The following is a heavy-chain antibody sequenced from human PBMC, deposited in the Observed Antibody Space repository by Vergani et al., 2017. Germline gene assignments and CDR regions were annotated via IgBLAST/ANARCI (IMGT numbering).Heavy chain of an antibody. CDR1: GFTFSSHA. CDR3: GRGSDNYN. J-gene: IGHJ4*02. CDR2: IKNTSDST. V-gene: IGHV3-23*01. Sequence: EVQLLQSEGAVVQPGGSLRLSCVASGFTFSSHAMSWVRHGHGEGLEWVSSIKNTSDSTQYADSVKGRFTISRDNSKNNLYLQMNSLRSEDTAVYYCGRGSDNYNWGQGTLLTVSS. D-gene: IGHD5-24*01.